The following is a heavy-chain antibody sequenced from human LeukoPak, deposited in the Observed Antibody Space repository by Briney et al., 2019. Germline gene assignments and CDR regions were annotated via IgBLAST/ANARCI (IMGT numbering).Heavy chain of an antibody. CDR1: GFTFSSYS. J-gene: IGHJ3*02. Sequence: GGSLRLSCAASGFTFSSYSMNWVRQAPGKGLEWVSSISSSSSYIYYADSVKGRFTISRDNAENSLYLQMNSLRAEDTAVYYCARGPYCSSTSCYGGVIGAFDIWGQGTMVTVSS. CDR3: ARGPYCSSTSCYGGVIGAFDI. V-gene: IGHV3-21*01. D-gene: IGHD2-2*01. CDR2: ISSSSSYI.